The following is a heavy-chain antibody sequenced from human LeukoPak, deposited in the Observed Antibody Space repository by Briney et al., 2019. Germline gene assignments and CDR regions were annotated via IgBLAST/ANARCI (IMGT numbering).Heavy chain of an antibody. CDR1: GFTFSGYA. D-gene: IGHD1-26*01. V-gene: IGHV3-23*01. CDR3: ANGGSYNRVVYFDY. CDR2: ISGSGGST. J-gene: IGHJ4*02. Sequence: VGSLRLSSAASGFTFSGYAMSGGSEGPREREGCGSSISGSGGSTYYADSVKGRFTISRENHKNTLYLQMNSLRAEDTAVYYCANGGSYNRVVYFDYWGQGTLVTVSS.